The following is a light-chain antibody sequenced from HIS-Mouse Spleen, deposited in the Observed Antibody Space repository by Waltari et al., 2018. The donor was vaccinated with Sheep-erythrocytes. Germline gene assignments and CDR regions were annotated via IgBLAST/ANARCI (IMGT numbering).Light chain of an antibody. CDR2: DAS. J-gene: IGKJ5*01. V-gene: IGKV3-11*01. Sequence: EIVLTQSPATLSLSPGERATLSCRASQSVSSYLAWYKPKPGQAPRLLIYDASSLQSGVPSRFSGSGSGTDFTLTISSLQPEDFATYYCQQANSFPITFGQGTRLEIK. CDR3: QQANSFPIT. CDR1: QSVSSY.